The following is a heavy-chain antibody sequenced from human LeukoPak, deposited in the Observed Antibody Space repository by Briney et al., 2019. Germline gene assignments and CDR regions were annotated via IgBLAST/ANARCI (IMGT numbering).Heavy chain of an antibody. CDR2: IYSGDST. D-gene: IGHD4-11*01. V-gene: IGHV3-53*01. J-gene: IGHJ4*02. CDR1: GFTVSSDY. CDR3: ARQTTVTTFDY. Sequence: GGSLRLSCAASGFTVSSDYMSWVRQAPGKGLEWVSVIYSGDSTYYADSVKGRFTISRDNSKNTLYLQMNSLRAEDTAVYYCARQTTVTTFDYWGQGTLVTVSS.